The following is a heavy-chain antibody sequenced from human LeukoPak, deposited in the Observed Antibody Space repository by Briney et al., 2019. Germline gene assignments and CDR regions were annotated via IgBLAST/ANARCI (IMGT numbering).Heavy chain of an antibody. V-gene: IGHV1-18*01. CDR1: GYTFINYG. CDR3: ARARGHNYYGDY. CDR2: ISTYNVNT. Sequence: ASVKVSCKASGYTFINYGISWVRQAPGQGLEWMGWISTYNVNTNYTQKFQGRVTMTTDTSTTTAYMELRSLRPDDTAVYYCARARGHNYYGDYWGQGTLVTVSS. J-gene: IGHJ4*02. D-gene: IGHD5-18*01.